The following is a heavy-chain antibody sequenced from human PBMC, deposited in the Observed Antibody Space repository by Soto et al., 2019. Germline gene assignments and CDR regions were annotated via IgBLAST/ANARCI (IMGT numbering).Heavy chain of an antibody. CDR2: ISWNSGSI. D-gene: IGHD4-17*01. Sequence: GGSLRLSCAASGFTFDDYAMHWVRQAPGKGLEWVSGISWNSGSIGYADSVKGRFTISRDNAKNSLYLQMNSLRAEDTALYYCAKDKGTPDGDYLDHYYYMDVWGKGTTVTVSS. V-gene: IGHV3-9*01. CDR3: AKDKGTPDGDYLDHYYYMDV. J-gene: IGHJ6*03. CDR1: GFTFDDYA.